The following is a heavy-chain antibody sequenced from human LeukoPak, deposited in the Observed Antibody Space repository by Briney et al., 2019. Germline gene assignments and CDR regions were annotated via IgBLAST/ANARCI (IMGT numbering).Heavy chain of an antibody. D-gene: IGHD6-19*01. CDR2: INHGGGT. CDR3: ARLAQQWLTPDWFDP. V-gene: IGHV4-34*01. Sequence: PSETLSLTCAVYGGSFSGYYWSWIRQPPGKGLEWIGEINHGGGTNYNPSLKSRVTISIDTSKNQFSLKLSSVTAADTAVYYCARLAQQWLTPDWFDPWGQGTLVTVSS. CDR1: GGSFSGYY. J-gene: IGHJ5*02.